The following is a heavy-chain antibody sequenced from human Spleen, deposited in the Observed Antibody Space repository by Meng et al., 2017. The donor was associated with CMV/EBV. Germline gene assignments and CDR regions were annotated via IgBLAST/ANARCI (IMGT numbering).Heavy chain of an antibody. D-gene: IGHD5-18*01. V-gene: IGHV3-66*02. J-gene: IGHJ4*02. Sequence: ETLSLTCAASGFTVSSTYMSWVRQAPGKGLEWVSVIFGSGTTVYPDSVKGRFTISRDNSKNTVYLQMNSLKLEDTAVYYCARGADTPVGLPPDFLGQGTLVTVSS. CDR1: GFTVSSTY. CDR2: IFGSGTT. CDR3: ARGADTPVGLPPDF.